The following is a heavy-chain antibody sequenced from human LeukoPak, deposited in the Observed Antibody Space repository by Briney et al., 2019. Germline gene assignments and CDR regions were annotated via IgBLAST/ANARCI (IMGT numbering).Heavy chain of an antibody. D-gene: IGHD3-3*01. CDR1: GYTFTSYG. Sequence: GASVKVSCKASGYTFTSYGISWVRQAPGQGLEWMGWISGYNGNTNYAQKLQGRVTMTTDTSTSTAYMELRSLRSDDTAVYYCAREQKNYDFWSGYYTGGIDYWGQGTLVTVSS. V-gene: IGHV1-18*01. J-gene: IGHJ4*02. CDR2: ISGYNGNT. CDR3: AREQKNYDFWSGYYTGGIDY.